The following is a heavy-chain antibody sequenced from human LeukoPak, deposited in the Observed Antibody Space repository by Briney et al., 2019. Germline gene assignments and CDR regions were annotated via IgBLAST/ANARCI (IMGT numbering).Heavy chain of an antibody. CDR3: ARYSSSSGYFDY. J-gene: IGHJ4*02. Sequence: SETLSLTCTVSGGSINSYYWSWIRQPPGKGLEWIGYIHYSGSTNYNPSLKSRVTISVDTSKNQFSLKLSSVTAADTAVYYCARYSSSSGYFDYWGQGTLVTVSS. D-gene: IGHD6-6*01. CDR2: IHYSGST. V-gene: IGHV4-59*01. CDR1: GGSINSYY.